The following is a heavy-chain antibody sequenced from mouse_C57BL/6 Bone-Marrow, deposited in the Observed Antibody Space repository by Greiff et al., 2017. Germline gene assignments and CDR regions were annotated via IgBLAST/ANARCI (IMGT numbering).Heavy chain of an antibody. Sequence: VQLQQPGAELVKPGASVKLSCKASGYTFTSYWMHWVKQRPGQGLEWIGMIHPNSGSTNYNEKFKSKATLTVDKSSSTAYMQLSSLTSEEAAVYYGAVSYNYAGCAYWGQGTLGTVSA. CDR3: AVSYNYAGCAY. CDR1: GYTFTSYW. J-gene: IGHJ3*01. CDR2: IHPNSGST. D-gene: IGHD2-12*01. V-gene: IGHV1-64*01.